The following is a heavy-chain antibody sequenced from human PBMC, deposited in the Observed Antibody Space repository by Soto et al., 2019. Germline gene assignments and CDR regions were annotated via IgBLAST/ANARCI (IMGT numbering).Heavy chain of an antibody. CDR2: IYYSGST. J-gene: IGHJ4*02. CDR3: ARGPGRRDGYNYPHY. D-gene: IGHD5-12*01. V-gene: IGHV4-30-4*01. Sequence: SETLSLTCTVSGGSISSGDYYWSWIRQPPGKGLEWIGYIYYSGSTYYNPSLKSRVTISVDTSKNQFSLKLSSVTAADTAVYYCARGPGRRDGYNYPHYWGQGTLVTVSS. CDR1: GGSISSGDYY.